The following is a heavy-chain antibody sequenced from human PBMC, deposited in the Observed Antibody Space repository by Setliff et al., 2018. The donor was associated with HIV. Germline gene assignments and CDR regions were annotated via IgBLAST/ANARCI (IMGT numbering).Heavy chain of an antibody. J-gene: IGHJ3*02. CDR2: INPNSGGT. CDR1: GYSFTSYA. CDR3: ARDPYYYDSSGYYFNDAFDI. Sequence: ASVKVSCKASGYSFTSYAVNWVRQAPGQGLEWMGWINPNSGGTNYAQKFQGRVTMTRDTSISTAYMELSRLRSDDTAVYYCARDPYYYDSSGYYFNDAFDIWAKGQWSPSPQ. D-gene: IGHD3-22*01. V-gene: IGHV1-2*02.